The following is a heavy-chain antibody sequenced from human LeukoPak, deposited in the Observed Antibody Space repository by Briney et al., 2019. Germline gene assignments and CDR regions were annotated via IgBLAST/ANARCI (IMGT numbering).Heavy chain of an antibody. CDR3: ATCSNTNCHDY. CDR1: GSSFSNYW. V-gene: IGHV3-7*01. Sequence: GGSLRLSCAASGSSFSNYWMTWVRQAPGKGLEWVANIKQDGSERYYVDSVKGRFTISRDNAKNSLFLQMNGLRAEDTAVYYCATCSNTNCHDYWGQGTQVTVSS. J-gene: IGHJ4*02. D-gene: IGHD2-2*01. CDR2: IKQDGSER.